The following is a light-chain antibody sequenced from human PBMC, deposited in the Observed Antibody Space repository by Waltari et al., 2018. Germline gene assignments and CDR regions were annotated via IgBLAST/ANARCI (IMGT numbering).Light chain of an antibody. Sequence: DIQLTQSPSFLSASVGDRVTITCRASQGITSYLAWYQQKPGKAPKLLIYGASTLQSGVPSSFSGSESGTEFTLTISSLQPEDFATYYCQQLNSYPLTFGGGTKVEIK. J-gene: IGKJ4*01. CDR3: QQLNSYPLT. CDR1: QGITSY. V-gene: IGKV1-9*01. CDR2: GAS.